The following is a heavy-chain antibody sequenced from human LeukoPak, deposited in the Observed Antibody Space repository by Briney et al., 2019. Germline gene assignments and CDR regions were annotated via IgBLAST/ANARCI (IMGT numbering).Heavy chain of an antibody. V-gene: IGHV1-18*01. CDR3: ARDRHGSGSYYIIGDNWFDP. CDR2: ISAYNGNT. Sequence: ASVKVSCKASGYTFISYGISWVRQAPGQGLEWMGWISAYNGNTNYAQKFQGRVTMTTDTSTSTAYMELRSLRSDDTAVYYCARDRHGSGSYYIIGDNWFDPWGQGTLVTVSS. CDR1: GYTFISYG. J-gene: IGHJ5*02. D-gene: IGHD3-10*01.